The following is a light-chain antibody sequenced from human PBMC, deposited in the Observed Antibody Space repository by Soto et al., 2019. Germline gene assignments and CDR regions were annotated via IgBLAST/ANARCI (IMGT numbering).Light chain of an antibody. CDR1: SSDVGGYNY. CDR3: SSYTSSSTPLYV. V-gene: IGLV2-14*01. J-gene: IGLJ1*01. Sequence: QSALTQPASVSGSPGQSITISCTGTSSDVGGYNYVSWYQQHPGKAPKLMIYDVSNRPSGVSNRFSGSKSGNTASLTISGLQAEDEADYYCSSYTSSSTPLYVLGTGXKVTVL. CDR2: DVS.